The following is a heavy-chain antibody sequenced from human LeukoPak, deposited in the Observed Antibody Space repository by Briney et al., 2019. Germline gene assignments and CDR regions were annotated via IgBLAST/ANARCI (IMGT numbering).Heavy chain of an antibody. CDR1: GYTFTSYD. Sequence: ASVKVSCKASGYTFTSYDINWVRQATGQGLEWMGWMNPNSGNTGYAQKFQGRVTMTRNTSISTAYMELSSLRSEDTAVYYRARVGVYSGYDFYYYYGMDVWGQGTTVTVSS. J-gene: IGHJ6*02. V-gene: IGHV1-8*01. CDR3: ARVGVYSGYDFYYYYGMDV. D-gene: IGHD5-12*01. CDR2: MNPNSGNT.